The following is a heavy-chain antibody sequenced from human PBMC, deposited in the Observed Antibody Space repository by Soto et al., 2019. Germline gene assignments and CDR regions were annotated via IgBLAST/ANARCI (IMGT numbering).Heavy chain of an antibody. CDR3: ARPYGIVGATLFDY. Sequence: QLLESGPGLVKPSETLSLTCTVSGGSISSSSYYWGWIRQPPGKGLEWIGSIYYSGSTYYNPSLKSRVTISVDTSKNQFSLKLSSVTAADTAVYYCARPYGIVGATLFDYWGQGTLVTVSS. J-gene: IGHJ4*02. D-gene: IGHD1-26*01. CDR1: GGSISSSSYY. CDR2: IYYSGST. V-gene: IGHV4-39*01.